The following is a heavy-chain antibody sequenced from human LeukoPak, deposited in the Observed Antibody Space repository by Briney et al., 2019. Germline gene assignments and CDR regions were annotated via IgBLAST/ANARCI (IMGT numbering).Heavy chain of an antibody. D-gene: IGHD3-22*01. Sequence: PGGSLRLSCAGSGFMFSSHWMSWVRQAPGKGLEWVANIKQDGNEKYYVDSVKGRFTISRDNAKNALYLQMNSLRVEDTAVYYCARAGYYYDSSGDEWGQGTLSPSPQ. CDR1: GFMFSSHW. J-gene: IGHJ4*02. CDR2: IKQDGNEK. V-gene: IGHV3-7*04. CDR3: ARAGYYYDSSGDE.